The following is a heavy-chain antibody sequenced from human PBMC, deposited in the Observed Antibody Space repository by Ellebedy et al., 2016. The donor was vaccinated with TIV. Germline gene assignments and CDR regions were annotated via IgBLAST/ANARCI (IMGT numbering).Heavy chain of an antibody. CDR3: ARGSEWELLPLDY. V-gene: IGHV3-21*06. D-gene: IGHD1-26*01. J-gene: IGHJ4*02. Sequence: GGSLRLXCSASGFTFSSYSMNWVRQAPGKGLEWVSSMTRTGNHIYYGNAVKGRFTISRDNARNSLYLEMNSLRAEDTAVYYCARGSEWELLPLDYWGQGTLVTVSS. CDR1: GFTFSSYS. CDR2: MTRTGNHI.